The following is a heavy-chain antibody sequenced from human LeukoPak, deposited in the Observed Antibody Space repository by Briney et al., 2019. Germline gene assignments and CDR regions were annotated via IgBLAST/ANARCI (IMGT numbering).Heavy chain of an antibody. Sequence: SETLSLTCTVSGGSISSSSYYWGWIRQPPGKGLEWIGSIYYSGSTYYNPSLKSRVTISVDTSKNQFSLKLSSVTAADTAVYYCARARRITMIVVEFHDAFDIWGQGTMVTVSS. CDR1: GGSISSSSYY. CDR2: IYYSGST. J-gene: IGHJ3*02. D-gene: IGHD3-22*01. V-gene: IGHV4-39*07. CDR3: ARARRITMIVVEFHDAFDI.